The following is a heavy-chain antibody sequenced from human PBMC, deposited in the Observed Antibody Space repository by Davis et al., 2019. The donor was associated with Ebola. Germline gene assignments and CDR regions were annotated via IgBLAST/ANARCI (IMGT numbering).Heavy chain of an antibody. J-gene: IGHJ4*02. V-gene: IGHV1-69*06. CDR2: IIPIFGTA. D-gene: IGHD3-16*01. Sequence: SVTVSCKASGGTFSSYAISWVRQAPGQGLEWMGGIIPIFGTANYAQKFQGRVTITADKSTSTAYMELSSLRSEDTAVYYCARAPLGMISYLDNWGQGTLVTVSS. CDR1: GGTFSSYA. CDR3: ARAPLGMISYLDN.